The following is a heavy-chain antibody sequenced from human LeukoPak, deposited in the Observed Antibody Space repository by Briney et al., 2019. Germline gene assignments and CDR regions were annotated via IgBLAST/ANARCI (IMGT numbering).Heavy chain of an antibody. CDR2: IDKDGRST. J-gene: IGHJ6*02. CDR3: ATWAFYHSLDV. CDR1: GFTLGAFA. D-gene: IGHD1-26*01. Sequence: SGGSLRLSCAASGFTLGAFAMHWVRQAPGKGLEWVSLIDKDGRSTYYADSVKVRFTISRDNSKNSLYLQMNSLRTEDTAFYYCATWAFYHSLDVWGQGTTVTVSS. V-gene: IGHV3-43*02.